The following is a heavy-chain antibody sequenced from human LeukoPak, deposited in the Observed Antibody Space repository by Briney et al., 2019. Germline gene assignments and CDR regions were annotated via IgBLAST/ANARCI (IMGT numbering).Heavy chain of an antibody. D-gene: IGHD2-21*02. CDR1: GCTFSSYT. V-gene: IGHV3-23*01. CDR3: AKDTCGADCYSHYDH. Sequence: GGSLRLSCAVSGCTFSSYTLSWVRQAPGKGLGWISAIRGSGTSTYYAASVKGRFTISRDNSRNTLYLQMNSLRAEDAAVYYCAKDTCGADCYSHYDHWGQGTLVTVSS. J-gene: IGHJ4*02. CDR2: IRGSGTST.